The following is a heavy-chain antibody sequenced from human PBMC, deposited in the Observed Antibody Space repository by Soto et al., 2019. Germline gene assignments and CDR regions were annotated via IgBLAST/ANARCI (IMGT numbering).Heavy chain of an antibody. V-gene: IGHV4-39*01. Sequence: QLQLQESGPGLVKPSETLSLTCTVSGGSISSSSYYWGWIRQPPGKGLEWIGSIYYSGSTYYNPSLKSRVTISVDTSKNQFSLKLSSVTAADTAVYYCARPHCSSTSCLENWFDPWGQGTLVTVSS. CDR1: GGSISSSSYY. J-gene: IGHJ5*02. CDR3: ARPHCSSTSCLENWFDP. D-gene: IGHD2-2*01. CDR2: IYYSGST.